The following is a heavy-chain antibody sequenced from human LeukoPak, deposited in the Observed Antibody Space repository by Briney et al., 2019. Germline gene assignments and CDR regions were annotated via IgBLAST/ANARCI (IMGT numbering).Heavy chain of an antibody. CDR1: GFTFSSYA. CDR3: ATATGYDYVWGSYRYTRPYYFDY. Sequence: PGGSLRLSCAASGFTFSSYAMHWVRQAPGKGLEWVAVTSYDGSNKYYADSVKGRFTISRDNSKNTLYLQMNSLRAEDTAVYYCATATGYDYVWGSYRYTRPYYFDYWGQGTLVTVSS. D-gene: IGHD3-16*02. CDR2: TSYDGSNK. V-gene: IGHV3-30-3*01. J-gene: IGHJ4*02.